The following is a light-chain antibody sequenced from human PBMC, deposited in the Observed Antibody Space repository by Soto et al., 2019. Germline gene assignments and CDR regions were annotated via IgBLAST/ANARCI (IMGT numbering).Light chain of an antibody. CDR1: QSVGNN. V-gene: IGKV3-15*01. Sequence: EIVVPQSPATLSVSPGERATLSCRASQSVGNNFAWYQQKPGQAPRLLIFATSTRATGVPARFSGSGSGTEFTLPISSLQSEDFAVYYCQQYGDWPLTFGGGAKVEIE. CDR2: ATS. J-gene: IGKJ4*01. CDR3: QQYGDWPLT.